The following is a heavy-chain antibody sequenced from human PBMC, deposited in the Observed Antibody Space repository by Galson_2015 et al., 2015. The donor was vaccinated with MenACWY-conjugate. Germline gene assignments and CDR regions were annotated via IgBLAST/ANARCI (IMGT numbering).Heavy chain of an antibody. V-gene: IGHV3-48*03. CDR3: ARGTYRSGSSI. CDR2: IGNSGSPI. D-gene: IGHD6-19*01. CDR1: GFTLMSYH. Sequence: SLRLSCAASGFTLMSYHMYWVRQAPGKGLEWISFIGNSGSPIYYADSVKGRFTISRDNAKNSLFLHMNSLRAEDTAVYYCARGTYRSGSSIWGQGTLVTVSS. J-gene: IGHJ4*02.